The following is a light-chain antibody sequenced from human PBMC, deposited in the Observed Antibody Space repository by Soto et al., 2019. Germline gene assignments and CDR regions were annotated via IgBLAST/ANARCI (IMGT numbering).Light chain of an antibody. CDR2: GPS. J-gene: IGKJ1*01. V-gene: IGKV3-20*01. CDR1: QSVSSRF. Sequence: EIVLTQSPGSLSLSPGERATLSCRASQSVSSRFFAWYQQKPGQAPRLLIFGPSVRATGIPDRFSGSGSGTDFTLTISRLEPEYFAVYYCHQYDSSLTFGQGTNVEIK. CDR3: HQYDSSLT.